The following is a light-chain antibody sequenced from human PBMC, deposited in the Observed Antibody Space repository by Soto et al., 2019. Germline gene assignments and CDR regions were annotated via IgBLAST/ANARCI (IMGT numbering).Light chain of an antibody. CDR1: QSVGTL. CDR2: DAS. CDR3: QQHSDWPPLT. Sequence: EIVLTQSPATLSLSPGERATLSCRASQSVGTLLAWYQQKPGQAPRLLIYDASNRATGFPARFSGSGSGTDFTLTISSLEPEDFAVYYCQQHSDWPPLTFGGGTKVEIK. J-gene: IGKJ4*01. V-gene: IGKV3-11*01.